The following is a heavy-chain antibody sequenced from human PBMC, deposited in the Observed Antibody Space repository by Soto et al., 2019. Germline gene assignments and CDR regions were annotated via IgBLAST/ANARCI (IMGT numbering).Heavy chain of an antibody. CDR1: GGPFSSQA. J-gene: IGHJ6*02. CDR3: AMSDGPYFYYVFDV. Sequence: QVQVEQSGAEVKKPGSSLKVSCKTSGGPFSSQAFNWVRQARGHGLEWMGGIIPLLGSTTYAQKFQDRVTFTADESTSTVYMELRSLSSEDTATYFCAMSDGPYFYYVFDVWGRGTTVTVSS. D-gene: IGHD3-16*01. V-gene: IGHV1-69*01. CDR2: IIPLLGST.